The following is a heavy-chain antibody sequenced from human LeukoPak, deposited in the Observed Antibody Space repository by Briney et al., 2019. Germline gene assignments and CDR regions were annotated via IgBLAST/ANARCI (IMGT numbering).Heavy chain of an antibody. D-gene: IGHD3-10*01. CDR1: GFNFSIYS. V-gene: IGHV4-34*01. CDR2: INHSGST. Sequence: AGGSLRLSCAASGFNFSIYSMNWVRQAPGKGLEWIGEINHSGSTNYNPSLKSRVTISVDTSKNQFSLKLNSVTAADTAVYYCARPGQLGSLYYGMDVWGQGTTVTVS. J-gene: IGHJ6*02. CDR3: ARPGQLGSLYYGMDV.